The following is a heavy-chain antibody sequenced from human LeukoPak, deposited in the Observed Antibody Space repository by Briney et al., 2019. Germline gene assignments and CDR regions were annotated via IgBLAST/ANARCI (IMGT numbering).Heavy chain of an antibody. J-gene: IGHJ1*01. CDR1: GYTFTIYG. V-gene: IGHV1-18*01. CDR3: ATAGYDSSGYYHVGAEYFQH. Sequence: GASVKVSCTASGYTFTIYGISWVRQAPGQGLEWMGWISAYNGNTNYAQKLQGRVTMTTDTSTSTAYMELRSLRSDDTAVYYCATAGYDSSGYYHVGAEYFQHWGQGTLVTVSS. D-gene: IGHD3-22*01. CDR2: ISAYNGNT.